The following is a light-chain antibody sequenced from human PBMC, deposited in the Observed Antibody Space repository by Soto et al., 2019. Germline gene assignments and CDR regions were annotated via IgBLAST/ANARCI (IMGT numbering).Light chain of an antibody. CDR1: QTISSW. V-gene: IGKV1-5*03. Sequence: DIQMTQSPSTLSGSVGDRVTITCRASQTISSWLAWYQQKPGKAPKLLIYKASTLKSGVPSRFSGSGSGTEFTLTITSLQPEDFATYYCQQLNSFPITFDQGTRLEIK. J-gene: IGKJ5*01. CDR2: KAS. CDR3: QQLNSFPIT.